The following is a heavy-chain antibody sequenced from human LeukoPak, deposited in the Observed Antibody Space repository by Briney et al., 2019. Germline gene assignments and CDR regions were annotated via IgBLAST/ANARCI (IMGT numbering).Heavy chain of an antibody. D-gene: IGHD3-16*01. CDR3: ARRGGEDQWAV. J-gene: IGHJ6*02. Sequence: PGGSLRLSCAASGFIFSTYAMHWVRQPQGQGLEWVTVISYDGNNKYYADSVTGRFTISRDNSKNPLYLQMNSLRVGDTAVYYGARRGGEDQWAVWGQGTTVTV. V-gene: IGHV3-30-3*01. CDR2: ISYDGNNK. CDR1: GFIFSTYA.